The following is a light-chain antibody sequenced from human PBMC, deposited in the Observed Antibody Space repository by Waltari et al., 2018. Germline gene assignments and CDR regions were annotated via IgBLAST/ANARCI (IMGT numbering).Light chain of an antibody. Sequence: PGERATLSCRASQSVIDYVAWYQQKPGQALRLLIYGASNRATGIPARFSGSGSETDFTLTISSLEPEDFAVYYCQQRSNWRSTFGQGTRLEIK. CDR3: QQRSNWRST. V-gene: IGKV3-11*01. J-gene: IGKJ5*01. CDR1: QSVIDY. CDR2: GAS.